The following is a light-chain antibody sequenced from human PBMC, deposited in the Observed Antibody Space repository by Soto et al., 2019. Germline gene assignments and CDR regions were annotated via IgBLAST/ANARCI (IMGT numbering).Light chain of an antibody. V-gene: IGLV2-14*01. CDR3: SSYTGSSTLYI. Sequence: QSALTQPASVSGSPGQSITISCTGTSSDVGGYNYVSWYQQHPGKAPKLMIYEVSNRPSGVSNRFSGSKSGNTASLTISGLQAEDEADYYCSSYTGSSTLYIFGTGPQVTVL. CDR1: SSDVGGYNY. J-gene: IGLJ1*01. CDR2: EVS.